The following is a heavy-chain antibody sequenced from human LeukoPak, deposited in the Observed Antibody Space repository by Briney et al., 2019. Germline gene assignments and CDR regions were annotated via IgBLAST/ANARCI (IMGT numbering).Heavy chain of an antibody. Sequence: SETLSLTCTVSGGSISSYYWSWIRQPPGKGLEWIGYIYYSGSTNYNPSLKSRVTISVDTSKNQFSLKLSSVTAADAAVYYCARAHDFWSGSALDYWGQGTLVTVSS. V-gene: IGHV4-59*01. J-gene: IGHJ4*02. CDR1: GGSISSYY. CDR3: ARAHDFWSGSALDY. D-gene: IGHD3-3*01. CDR2: IYYSGST.